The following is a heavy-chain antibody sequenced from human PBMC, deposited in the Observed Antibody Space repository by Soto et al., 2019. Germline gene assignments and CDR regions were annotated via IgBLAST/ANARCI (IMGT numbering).Heavy chain of an antibody. CDR3: ARDDPIRFREYGMDV. V-gene: IGHV1-69*12. Sequence: QVQLVQSGAEVKKPGSSVKVSCKASGRTFSSYAISWVRQAPGQGLEWMGGIIPIFGTANYAQKFQGRVTITADESTSTGYMELSSLRSEDTAVYYCARDDPIRFREYGMDVWGQGTTVTVSS. CDR1: GRTFSSYA. D-gene: IGHD3-3*01. CDR2: IIPIFGTA. J-gene: IGHJ6*02.